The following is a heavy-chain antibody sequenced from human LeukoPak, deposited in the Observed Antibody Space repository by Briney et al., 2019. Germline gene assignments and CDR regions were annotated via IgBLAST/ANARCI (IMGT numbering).Heavy chain of an antibody. V-gene: IGHV4-34*01. Sequence: PSETLSLTCTVYGGSFSGYYWSWIRQPPGKGLEWIGEINNSGSTNYNPSLKSRVTISVDTSKNQFSLKLSSVTAADTAVYYCARGVQYDFWSGYYSSYYYYYMDVWGKGTTVTVSS. CDR2: INNSGST. CDR3: ARGVQYDFWSGYYSSYYYYYMDV. CDR1: GGSFSGYY. D-gene: IGHD3-3*01. J-gene: IGHJ6*03.